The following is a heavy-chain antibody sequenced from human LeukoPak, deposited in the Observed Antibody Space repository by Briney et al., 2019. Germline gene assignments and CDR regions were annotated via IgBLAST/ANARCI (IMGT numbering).Heavy chain of an antibody. CDR2: ISPDGSRT. CDR1: GFTFSNHW. J-gene: IGHJ4*02. D-gene: IGHD4-23*01. V-gene: IGHV3-74*01. Sequence: GGSLRLSCAASGFTFSNHWMHWVRQTPEKGLVWVSNISPDGSRTDYADSVKGRFTISRDNAENTLYLQMNSLRAEDTAVYYCACDYGGNSGVDYWGQGTLVTVSS. CDR3: ACDYGGNSGVDY.